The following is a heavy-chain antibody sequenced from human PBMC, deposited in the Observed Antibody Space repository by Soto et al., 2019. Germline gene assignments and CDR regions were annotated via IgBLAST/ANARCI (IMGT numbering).Heavy chain of an antibody. CDR2: IYPGDSDV. D-gene: IGHD2-21*02. V-gene: IGHV5-51*01. CDR3: AKQRKVTTAVGQISFDA. Sequence: GESLKISCQASGYNFRHYYIAWVRQKPGRGLEWVGLIYPGDSDVRYSPSVQGQVTISVDRSTDTAFLQWNSLKASDSATYYCAKQRKVTTAVGQISFDAWGQGTVGTVS. CDR1: GYNFRHYY. J-gene: IGHJ4*02.